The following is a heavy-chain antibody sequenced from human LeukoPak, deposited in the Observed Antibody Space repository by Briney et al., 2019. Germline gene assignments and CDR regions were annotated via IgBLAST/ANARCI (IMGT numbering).Heavy chain of an antibody. D-gene: IGHD6-13*01. Sequence: ASVKVSCKASGYTFTGYYMHWVRQAPGQGLEWMGWIKPNSGGTNYAQKFQGRVTMTRDTSISTAYMELSRLRSDDTAVYYCARYLYSSSPTGFDPWGQGTLVTVSS. V-gene: IGHV1-2*02. CDR1: GYTFTGYY. J-gene: IGHJ5*02. CDR3: ARYLYSSSPTGFDP. CDR2: IKPNSGGT.